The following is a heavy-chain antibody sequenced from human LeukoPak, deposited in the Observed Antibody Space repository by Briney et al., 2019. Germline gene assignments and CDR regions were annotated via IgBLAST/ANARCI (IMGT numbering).Heavy chain of an antibody. J-gene: IGHJ4*02. D-gene: IGHD3-22*01. Sequence: GGSLRLSCAASGFTFSSYAMHWVRQAPGKGLEWVAVISYDGSNKYYADSVKGRFTISRDNSKNTLYLQMNSLRAEDTAVYYCARDGVPQYVVVIPYLDYWGQGTLVTVSS. CDR3: ARDGVPQYVVVIPYLDY. CDR2: ISYDGSNK. CDR1: GFTFSSYA. V-gene: IGHV3-30-3*01.